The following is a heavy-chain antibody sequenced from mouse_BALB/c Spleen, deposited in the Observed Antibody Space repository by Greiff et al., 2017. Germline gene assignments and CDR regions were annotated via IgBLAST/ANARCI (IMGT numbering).Heavy chain of an antibody. CDR1: GFNIKDTY. J-gene: IGHJ4*01. V-gene: IGHV14-3*02. Sequence: EVQLQQSGAELVKPGASVKLSCTASGFNIKDTYMHWVKQRPEQGLEWIGRIDPANGNTKYDPKFQGKATITADTSSNTAYLQLSSLTSEDTAVYYCARGLRQRYAMDYWGQGTSVTVSS. D-gene: IGHD1-2*01. CDR2: IDPANGNT. CDR3: ARGLRQRYAMDY.